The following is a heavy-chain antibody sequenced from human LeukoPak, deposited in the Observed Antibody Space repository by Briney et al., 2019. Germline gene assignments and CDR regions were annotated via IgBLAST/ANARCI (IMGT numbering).Heavy chain of an antibody. V-gene: IGHV4-59*01. CDR1: GGSISSYY. CDR2: IYYSGSN. Sequence: SETLSLTCTVSGGSISSYYWSWIRQPPGKGLEWIGYIYYSGSNNYNPSLKSRVTISVDTSKNQFSLKLSSVTAADTAVYYCARGPFDWLLYFDYWGQGTLVAVSS. D-gene: IGHD3-9*01. J-gene: IGHJ4*02. CDR3: ARGPFDWLLYFDY.